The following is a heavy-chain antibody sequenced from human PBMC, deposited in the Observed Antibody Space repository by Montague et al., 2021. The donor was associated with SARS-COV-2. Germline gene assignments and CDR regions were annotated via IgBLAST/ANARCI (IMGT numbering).Heavy chain of an antibody. CDR2: IYDSGST. CDR3: ARRGRKLLPVATTIGGFDT. CDR1: GGSISSSNYY. J-gene: IGHJ3*02. D-gene: IGHD5-12*01. Sequence: SETLSLTCTVSGGSISSSNYYWDWIRQPPGKGLEWIGSIYDSGSTYYNPSLGSRVTISVDTSKNRFSLKLSSVTAADTAVYYCARRGRKLLPVATTIGGFDTWGQGTMVTVSS. V-gene: IGHV4-39*02.